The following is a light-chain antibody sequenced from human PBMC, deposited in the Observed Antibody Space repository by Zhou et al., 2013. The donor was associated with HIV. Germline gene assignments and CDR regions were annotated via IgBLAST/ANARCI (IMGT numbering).Light chain of an antibody. J-gene: IGKJ3*01. Sequence: EILMTQSPATLSVSPGERATLSCRASQSVSTNLAWYRQKPGQPPRLLIYGASIRATGIPARFTGSGSGTEFTLTISILQSEDFAVYYCQQYSDWPPVTFGPGTKVDIK. CDR3: QQYSDWPPVT. V-gene: IGKV3D-15*03. CDR2: GAS. CDR1: QSVSTN.